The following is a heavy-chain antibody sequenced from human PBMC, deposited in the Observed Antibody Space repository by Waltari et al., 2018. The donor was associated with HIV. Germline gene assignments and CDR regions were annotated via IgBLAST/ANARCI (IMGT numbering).Heavy chain of an antibody. Sequence: QMQLQESGPGLLKPSETLSLTCGVSGGPLGRYFRNWLRQPPGKGLEWMGSITYTGNTNYNPSLKSRVTISVDTSKNQFSLRLTSVTAADTAMFYCARASVTGGTTGLRRSFDLWGQGTLVTVSS. J-gene: IGHJ3*01. V-gene: IGHV4-59*01. CDR3: ARASVTGGTTGLRRSFDL. CDR1: GGPLGRYF. CDR2: ITYTGNT. D-gene: IGHD2-8*02.